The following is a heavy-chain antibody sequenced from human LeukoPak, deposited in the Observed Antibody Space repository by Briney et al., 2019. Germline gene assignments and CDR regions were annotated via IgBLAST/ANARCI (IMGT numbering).Heavy chain of an antibody. J-gene: IGHJ4*02. CDR1: GGSISSYY. D-gene: IGHD3-22*01. CDR2: IYYSGST. Sequence: PSETLSLTCTVSGGSISSYYWSWIRQPPGKGLEWIGYIYYSGSTNYNPSLKSRVTISVDTSKNQFSLKLSSVTAADTAVYYCARGSFYYDSSGYYLYRGFDYWGQGTLVTVSS. V-gene: IGHV4-59*12. CDR3: ARGSFYYDSSGYYLYRGFDY.